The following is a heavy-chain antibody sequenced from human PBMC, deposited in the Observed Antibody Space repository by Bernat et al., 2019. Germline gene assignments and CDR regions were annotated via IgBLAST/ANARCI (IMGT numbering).Heavy chain of an antibody. J-gene: IGHJ4*02. Sequence: QLQLQESGPGLVKPSETLSLTCTVSGGSISSSSYYWGWIRQPPGKGLEWIGSIYYSWSTYYNPSLKSRVTISVDTSKNQFPLKLSSVTAADTAVYYCERHKDYYGSGSYYNVLDYWGQGTLVTVSS. V-gene: IGHV4-39*01. CDR3: ERHKDYYGSGSYYNVLDY. CDR1: GGSISSSSYY. D-gene: IGHD3-10*01. CDR2: IYYSWST.